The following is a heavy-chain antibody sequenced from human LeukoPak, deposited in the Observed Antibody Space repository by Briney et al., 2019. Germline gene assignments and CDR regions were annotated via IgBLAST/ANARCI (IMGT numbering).Heavy chain of an antibody. CDR3: ARLYYGSRSYTNYYFNY. V-gene: IGHV4-31*03. CDR2: IYYSGST. J-gene: IGHJ4*02. CDR1: GGSISNSDYY. D-gene: IGHD3-10*01. Sequence: PSETLSLTCTVSGGSISNSDYYWSWIRQHPGKGLEWIGYIYYSGSTYYNPSLKSRVSISVDTSKNQFSLKLSSVTAADTAVYYCARLYYGSRSYTNYYFNYWGQGTLVTVSS.